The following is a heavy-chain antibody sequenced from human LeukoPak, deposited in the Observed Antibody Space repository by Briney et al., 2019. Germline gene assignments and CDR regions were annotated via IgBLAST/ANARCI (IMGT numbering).Heavy chain of an antibody. CDR1: GGTFGTYS. CDR2: VIPILDIT. D-gene: IGHD2/OR15-2a*01. Sequence: SVKVSCKASGGTFGTYSISWVRQAPRQGLEWMGRVIPILDITTYAQKFQGRLTITADKSTSTTYMDLSSLKSDDTAVYYCAGGNVVAPPGTYFYYTAMDVWGLGTTVTVSS. J-gene: IGHJ6*02. V-gene: IGHV1-69*04. CDR3: AGGNVVAPPGTYFYYTAMDV.